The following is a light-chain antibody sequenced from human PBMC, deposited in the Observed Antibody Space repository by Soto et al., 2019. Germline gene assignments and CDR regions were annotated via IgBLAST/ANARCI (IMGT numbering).Light chain of an antibody. V-gene: IGLV2-23*02. J-gene: IGLJ1*01. CDR1: SSDVGSYNL. Sequence: QSVLTQPVSVSGSPGRSITISCTGTSSDVGSYNLVSWYQQHPGKAPKLMIYEVTKRPSGVFNRFSGSKSGNTASLTISWLQAEDEADYYCCSFAGGRTYVFGTGTKVTV. CDR3: CSFAGGRTYV. CDR2: EVT.